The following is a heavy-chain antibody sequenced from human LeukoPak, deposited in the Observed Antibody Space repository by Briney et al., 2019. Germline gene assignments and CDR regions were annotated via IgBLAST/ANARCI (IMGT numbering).Heavy chain of an antibody. CDR1: GFTVSSNY. Sequence: PGGSLRLSCAASGFTVSSNYMSWVRQAPGKGLEWVSVIYSGGSTYYADSVKGRFTISRDNAKNSLYLQMNSLRADDTAVYYCVKDLTTVTTQGDYWGQGTLVTVSS. CDR3: VKDLTTVTTQGDY. J-gene: IGHJ4*02. CDR2: IYSGGST. V-gene: IGHV3-53*05. D-gene: IGHD4-17*01.